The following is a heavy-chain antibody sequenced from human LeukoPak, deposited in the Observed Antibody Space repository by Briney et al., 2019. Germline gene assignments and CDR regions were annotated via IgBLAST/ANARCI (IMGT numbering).Heavy chain of an antibody. CDR1: GFTFSSYA. J-gene: IGHJ4*02. CDR3: AKEEHYASGSYSCFDY. Sequence: PGGSLRLSCAASGFTFSSYAMSWVRQAPGKGLEWVLAISDSGGRTYYADSVKGRFTISRDNSKNTVYLQMNSLRAEDTAVYYCAKEEHYASGSYSCFDYWGQGTLVTVSS. V-gene: IGHV3-23*01. CDR2: ISDSGGRT. D-gene: IGHD3-10*01.